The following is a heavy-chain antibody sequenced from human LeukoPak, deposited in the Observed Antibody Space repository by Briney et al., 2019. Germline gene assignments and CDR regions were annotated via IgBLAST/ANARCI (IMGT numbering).Heavy chain of an antibody. CDR1: GFTFSRYW. D-gene: IGHD4-23*01. J-gene: IGHJ4*02. CDR2: IKQDGTEK. Sequence: GGSLRLSCAASGFTFSRYWMTWVRQAPGKGLEWVANIKQDGTEKYYVDSVKGRFTISRDNAKNSLYLQMNSLRAEDTAVYYCAKGLTVVYIDYWGQGTLVTVPS. V-gene: IGHV3-7*02. CDR3: AKGLTVVYIDY.